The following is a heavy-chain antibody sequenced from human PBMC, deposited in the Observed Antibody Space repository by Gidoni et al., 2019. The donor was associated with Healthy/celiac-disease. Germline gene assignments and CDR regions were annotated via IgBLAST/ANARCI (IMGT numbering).Heavy chain of an antibody. D-gene: IGHD6-13*01. CDR1: GFTFGDYA. CDR3: TRGGSSSWYDYFDY. CDR2: IRSKAYGGTT. V-gene: IGHV3-49*04. Sequence: EVQLVESGGGLVQPGRSLRLSCTASGFTFGDYAMSWVRQAPGKGLEWVGFIRSKAYGGTTEYAASVKGRFTISRDDSKSIAYLQMNSLKTEDTAVYYCTRGGSSSWYDYFDYWGQGTLVTVSS. J-gene: IGHJ4*02.